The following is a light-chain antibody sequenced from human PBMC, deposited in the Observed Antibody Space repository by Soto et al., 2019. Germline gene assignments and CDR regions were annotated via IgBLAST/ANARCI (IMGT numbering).Light chain of an antibody. J-gene: IGKJ2*01. CDR1: QSVLYSSNNKNY. CDR2: WAS. Sequence: DIVMTHSPDSLAVSLGERATINCKSSQSVLYSSNNKNYLAWYQQKPGQPPKLLIYWASTRESGVPDRFSGSGSGTDFTLTISSLQAEDVAVYYCQQYYGTLYTFGQGTKLEIK. CDR3: QQYYGTLYT. V-gene: IGKV4-1*01.